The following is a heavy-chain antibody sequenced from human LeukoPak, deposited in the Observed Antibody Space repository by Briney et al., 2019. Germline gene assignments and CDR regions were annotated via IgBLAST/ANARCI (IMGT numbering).Heavy chain of an antibody. CDR2: ISGSGDTT. Sequence: PRGSLRLSCAASGFAFSDYPMNWVRQPPGKGLGWVSTISGSGDTTYYADSVKGRFTISRDNYKNTLFLQLNSLRAEDTAVYYCATKPTYGGYTDYWGQGTLVTVSS. CDR1: GFAFSDYP. CDR3: ATKPTYGGYTDY. J-gene: IGHJ4*02. D-gene: IGHD4-17*01. V-gene: IGHV3-23*01.